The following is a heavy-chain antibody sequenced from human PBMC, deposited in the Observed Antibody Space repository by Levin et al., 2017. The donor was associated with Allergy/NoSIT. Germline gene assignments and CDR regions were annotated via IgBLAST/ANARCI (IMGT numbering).Heavy chain of an antibody. V-gene: IGHV3-23*01. Sequence: GESLKISCTASGFTFSSYVMTWVRQAPGKGLEWVSGISSSGDSPYYADSVKGRFTTSRDNSKNTLYLQMNSLRAEDTAVYYCAKGVGRGVLVPVYDSWGQGTLVTVSS. CDR2: ISSSGDSP. D-gene: IGHD2-2*01. CDR1: GFTFSSYV. CDR3: AKGVGRGVLVPVYDS. J-gene: IGHJ4*02.